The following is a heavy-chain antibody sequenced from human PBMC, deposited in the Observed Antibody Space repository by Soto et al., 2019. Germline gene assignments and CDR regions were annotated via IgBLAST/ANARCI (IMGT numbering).Heavy chain of an antibody. CDR2: IWYDGSNK. J-gene: IGHJ4*02. CDR1: GFTFSSYG. D-gene: IGHD4-17*01. V-gene: IGHV3-33*01. Sequence: QVQLVESGGGVVQPGRSLRLSCAASGFTFSSYGMHWVRQAPGKGLEWVAVIWYDGSNKYYADSVKGRFTISRDNSKNTLYLQMNSLRPEDTALYGCARHSTYGDLHRGFAYWGQGTLVTVSS. CDR3: ARHSTYGDLHRGFAY.